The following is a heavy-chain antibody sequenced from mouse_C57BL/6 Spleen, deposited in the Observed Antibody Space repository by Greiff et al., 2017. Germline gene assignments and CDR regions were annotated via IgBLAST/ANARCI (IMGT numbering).Heavy chain of an antibody. Sequence: QVQLQQPGAELVMPGASVKLSCKASGYTFTSYWMHWVKQRPGQGLEWIGEIDPSDSYTNYNQKFKGQSTLTVDKSSSTAYMQLSSLTSEDSAVYYCARSGDSRFAYWGQGTLVTVSA. CDR3: ARSGDSRFAY. CDR1: GYTFTSYW. J-gene: IGHJ3*01. D-gene: IGHD3-1*01. CDR2: IDPSDSYT. V-gene: IGHV1-69*01.